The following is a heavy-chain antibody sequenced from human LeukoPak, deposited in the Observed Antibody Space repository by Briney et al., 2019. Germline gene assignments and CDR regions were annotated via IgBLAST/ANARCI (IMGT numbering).Heavy chain of an antibody. Sequence: GASVKVSCKASGGTFSSYAISWVRQAPGQGLEWMGGIIPIFGTANYAQKFQGRVTITADESTSTAYMELSSLRSEDTAVYYCAREVDYGDRLRSSIWGQGTMVTVSS. D-gene: IGHD4-17*01. CDR1: GGTFSSYA. CDR3: AREVDYGDRLRSSI. J-gene: IGHJ3*02. CDR2: IIPIFGTA. V-gene: IGHV1-69*13.